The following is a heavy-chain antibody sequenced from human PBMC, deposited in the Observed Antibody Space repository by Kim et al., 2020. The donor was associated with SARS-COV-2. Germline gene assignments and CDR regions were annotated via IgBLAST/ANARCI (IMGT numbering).Heavy chain of an antibody. CDR2: IYYSGST. D-gene: IGHD6-19*01. Sequence: SETLSLTCTVSGGSISSYYWSWIRQPPGKGLEWIGYIYYSGSTNYNPSLKSRVTISVDTSKNQFSLKLSSVTAADTAVYYCARAVKWLVNAFDIWGQGTMVTVSS. V-gene: IGHV4-59*01. CDR3: ARAVKWLVNAFDI. J-gene: IGHJ3*02. CDR1: GGSISSYY.